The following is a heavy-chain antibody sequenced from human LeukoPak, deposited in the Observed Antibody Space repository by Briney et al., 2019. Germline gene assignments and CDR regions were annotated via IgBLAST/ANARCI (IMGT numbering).Heavy chain of an antibody. J-gene: IGHJ5*02. Sequence: SETLSLTCTVSGGSISSGSYYWSWIRQPAGKGLEWIGRIYTSGSTNYNPSLKSRVTISVDTSKNQFSLKLSSVTAADTAVYYCARDPLYSDYAGWFDPWGQGTLVTVSS. D-gene: IGHD4-11*01. CDR1: GGSISSGSYY. CDR3: ARDPLYSDYAGWFDP. CDR2: IYTSGST. V-gene: IGHV4-61*02.